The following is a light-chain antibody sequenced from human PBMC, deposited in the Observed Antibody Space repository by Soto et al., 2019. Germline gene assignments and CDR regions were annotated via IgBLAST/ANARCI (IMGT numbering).Light chain of an antibody. J-gene: IGLJ2*01. Sequence: QSALTQPRSVSGSPGQSVTISCTGTSSDVGGYHYVSWHQQHPGKAPKVIIYDVSKRPSGVPDRFSGSKFGNTASLTISGLQAEDEADYYCCSYGGSFTLLFGGGTKLTVL. V-gene: IGLV2-11*01. CDR2: DVS. CDR1: SSDVGGYHY. CDR3: CSYGGSFTLL.